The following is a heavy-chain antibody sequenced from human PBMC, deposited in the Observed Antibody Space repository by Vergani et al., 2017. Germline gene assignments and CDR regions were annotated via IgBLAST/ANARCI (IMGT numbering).Heavy chain of an antibody. D-gene: IGHD2-8*01. V-gene: IGHV4-34*01. CDR1: GGSFSGYY. CDR2: INHSGST. J-gene: IGHJ4*02. Sequence: QVQLQQWGAGLLKPSETLSLTCAVYGGSFSGYYWSWIRQPPGKGLEWIGEINHSGSTNYNPSLKSRVTISVDTSKNQFSLKLSSVTAADTAVYYCARPRGSMYYYFDYWGQGTLVTGSS. CDR3: ARPRGSMYYYFDY.